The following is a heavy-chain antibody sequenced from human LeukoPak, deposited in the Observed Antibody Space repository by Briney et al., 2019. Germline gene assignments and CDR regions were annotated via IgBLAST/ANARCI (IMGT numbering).Heavy chain of an antibody. Sequence: SETLSLTCTVSGGSISTDNYYWSWVRQSPVKGLEWLGYIHHSGTTYYNPSLRSRVSISVDTSKNQFSLNLNSVTAADTAVYYCAREIEPGYCSSTSCRNGPDYWGQGTLVTVSS. D-gene: IGHD2-2*03. CDR3: AREIEPGYCSSTSCRNGPDY. CDR1: GGSISTDNYY. V-gene: IGHV4-31*03. J-gene: IGHJ4*02. CDR2: IHHSGTT.